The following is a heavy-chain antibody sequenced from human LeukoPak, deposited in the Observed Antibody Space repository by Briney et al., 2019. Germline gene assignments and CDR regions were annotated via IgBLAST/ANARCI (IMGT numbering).Heavy chain of an antibody. D-gene: IGHD5-18*01. Sequence: PSETLSLTCTVSGGSMSRYYWSWIRQPPGKGLEWIGYVYDNGITSYNPSLKSRVTISADTSKNQFSLNLVSVTAADTAVYFCARHPGIQLRIDNWGQGTLVTVSS. V-gene: IGHV4-59*08. CDR2: VYDNGIT. CDR1: GGSMSRYY. J-gene: IGHJ4*02. CDR3: ARHPGIQLRIDN.